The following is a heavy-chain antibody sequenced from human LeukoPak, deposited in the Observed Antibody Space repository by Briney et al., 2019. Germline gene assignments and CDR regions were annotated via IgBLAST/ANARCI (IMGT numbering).Heavy chain of an antibody. Sequence: ASVKVSCTVSGYTLTELSMHWVRQAPGQGLEWMGWISAYNGNTNYAQKLQGRVTMTTDTSTSTAYMELRSLRSDDTAVYYCARVPTEPPRRGDYWGQGTLVTVSS. J-gene: IGHJ4*02. D-gene: IGHD5-12*01. V-gene: IGHV1-18*01. CDR3: ARVPTEPPRRGDY. CDR1: GYTLTELS. CDR2: ISAYNGNT.